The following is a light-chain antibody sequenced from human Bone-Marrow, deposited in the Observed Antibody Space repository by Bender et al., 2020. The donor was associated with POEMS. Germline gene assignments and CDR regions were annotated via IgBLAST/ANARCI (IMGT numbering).Light chain of an antibody. V-gene: IGLV2-14*03. J-gene: IGLJ1*01. CDR1: SSDVGDYNY. CDR2: DVT. CDR3: SSYTSSSTI. Sequence: QSALTQPAAVSGSPGQAITISCTGTSSDVGDYNYVSWYQQYPGKAPKLMIYDVTNRPSGVSNRFSGSKSGNTASLTISGLQAEDEADYYCSSYTSSSTIFGTGTEVTVL.